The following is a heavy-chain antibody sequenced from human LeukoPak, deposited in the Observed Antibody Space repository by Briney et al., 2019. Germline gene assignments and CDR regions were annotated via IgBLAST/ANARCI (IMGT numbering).Heavy chain of an antibody. CDR3: ASRTGYYNYYDMDV. J-gene: IGHJ6*02. CDR2: INSDGSST. D-gene: IGHD3/OR15-3a*01. CDR1: GFTFSSYW. V-gene: IGHV3-74*01. Sequence: PGGSLRLSCAASGFTFSSYWMHWVHQAPGKGLVWVSHINSDGSSTNYAGSVKGRFTISRDNAKNTLYLQMNSLRAEDTAVYYCASRTGYYNYYDMDVWGQGTTVTVSS.